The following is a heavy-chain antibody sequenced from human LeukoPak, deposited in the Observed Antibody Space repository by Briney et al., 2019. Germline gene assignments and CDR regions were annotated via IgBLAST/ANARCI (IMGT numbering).Heavy chain of an antibody. D-gene: IGHD3-10*02. J-gene: IGHJ4*02. Sequence: PGGSLRLSCAASGFTFSSYAMSWVRQAPGKGLEWVSAISGSGGSTYYADSVKGRFTISRDNSKNTLYLQMNSLGAEDTAVYYCAKLQIVRGVTSYDYWGQGTLVTVSS. CDR1: GFTFSSYA. CDR3: AKLQIVRGVTSYDY. V-gene: IGHV3-23*01. CDR2: ISGSGGST.